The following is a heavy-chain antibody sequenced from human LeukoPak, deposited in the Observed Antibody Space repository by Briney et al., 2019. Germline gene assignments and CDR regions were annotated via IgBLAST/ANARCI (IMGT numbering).Heavy chain of an antibody. V-gene: IGHV3-49*03. CDR1: GFTFGDYA. CDR2: IRSKAYGGTT. J-gene: IGHJ6*04. Sequence: GGSLRLSCTASGFTFGDYAMSWFRKAPGKGLEWVGFIRSKAYGGTTEYAASVKGRFTISRDDSKSIAYLQMNSLKTEDTAVYYCTRFRYAYYDFWSGLDVWGKGTTVTVSS. D-gene: IGHD3-3*01. CDR3: TRFRYAYYDFWSGLDV.